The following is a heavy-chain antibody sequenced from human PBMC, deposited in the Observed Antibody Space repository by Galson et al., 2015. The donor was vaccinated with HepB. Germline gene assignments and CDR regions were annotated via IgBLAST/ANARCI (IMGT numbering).Heavy chain of an antibody. V-gene: IGHV3-7*03. CDR2: IKQDGSEK. CDR3: ARVSNWCEGSISWNLCYRGPGGFDY. CDR1: GFTFSSYW. D-gene: IGHD6-13*01. Sequence: SLRLSCAASGFTFSSYWMSWVRQAPGKGLEWVANIKQDGSEKYYVDSVKGRFTIPRDNAKNSLYLQMNSLRAEDTAVYYCARVSNWCEGSISWNLCYRGPGGFDYWGQGTLVTVSS. J-gene: IGHJ4*02.